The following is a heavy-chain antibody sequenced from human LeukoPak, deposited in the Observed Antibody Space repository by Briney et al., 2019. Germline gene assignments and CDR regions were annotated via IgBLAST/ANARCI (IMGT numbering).Heavy chain of an antibody. Sequence: NPGGSLRVSCAASGFTFSSYSMNWVRQAPGKGLEWVGRIKSKTVGGTTDYAAPVKDRFTISRDDSKNTLYLQMNSLKTEDTAVYYCTTLHYYDSSGSAAFDIWGQGTMVTVSS. V-gene: IGHV3-15*01. D-gene: IGHD3-22*01. CDR2: IKSKTVGGTT. CDR1: GFTFSSYS. CDR3: TTLHYYDSSGSAAFDI. J-gene: IGHJ3*02.